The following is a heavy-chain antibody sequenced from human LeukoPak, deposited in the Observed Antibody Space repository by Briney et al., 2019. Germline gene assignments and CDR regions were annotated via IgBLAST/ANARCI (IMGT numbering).Heavy chain of an antibody. CDR3: ARGSQDTILHSGAFHI. CDR2: IASDGSHT. CDR1: GFTFSTYF. Sequence: GGSLRLSCAASGFTFSTYFMHWVRQAPGKGLEWVADIASDGSHTFYVESVKGRFTISRDNSKNTLYLQMNSLRAEDTAVYFCARGSQDTILHSGAFHIWLQGTMVTVSS. V-gene: IGHV3-30-3*01. D-gene: IGHD2-21*01. J-gene: IGHJ3*02.